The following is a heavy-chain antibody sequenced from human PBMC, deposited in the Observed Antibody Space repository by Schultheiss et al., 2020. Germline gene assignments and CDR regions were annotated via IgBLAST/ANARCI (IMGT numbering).Heavy chain of an antibody. Sequence: SETLSLTCAVYGGSFSGYYWSWIRQPPGKGLEWIGEINHSGSTNYNPSLKSRVTISVDTSKNQFSLKLSSVTAADTAVYYCSTSSIAAGDWFDPWGQGTLVTVYS. V-gene: IGHV4-34*01. CDR1: GGSFSGYY. J-gene: IGHJ5*02. D-gene: IGHD6-6*01. CDR2: INHSGST. CDR3: STSSIAAGDWFDP.